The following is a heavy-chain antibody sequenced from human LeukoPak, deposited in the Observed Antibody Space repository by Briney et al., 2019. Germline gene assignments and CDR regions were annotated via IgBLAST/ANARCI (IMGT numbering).Heavy chain of an antibody. V-gene: IGHV7-4-1*02. CDR2: INTNTGKP. CDR1: GYTFTSYA. J-gene: IGHJ4*02. CDR3: ARDPPLQLYCSGGSCESGDY. Sequence: GASVKVSCKASGYTFTSYAMNWVRQAPGQGLEWMGWINTNTGKPTYAQGFTGRFVFSLNTSVSTAYLQISSLKAEDTAVFYCARDPPLQLYCSGGSCESGDYWGQGTLVTVSS. D-gene: IGHD2-15*01.